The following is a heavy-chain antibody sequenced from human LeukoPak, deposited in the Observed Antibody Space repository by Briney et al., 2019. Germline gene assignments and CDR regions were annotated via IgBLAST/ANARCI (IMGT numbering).Heavy chain of an antibody. CDR2: IYHSGST. V-gene: IGHV4-34*01. CDR1: GGSFSGYY. J-gene: IGHJ4*02. CDR3: ARTDDYGVFGFDY. D-gene: IGHD4-17*01. Sequence: SETLSLTCAVYGGSFSGYYWSWIRQPPGKGLEWIGYIYHSGSTYYNPSLKSRVTISVDRSKNQFSLKLSSVTAADTAVYYCARTDDYGVFGFDYWGQGTLVTVSS.